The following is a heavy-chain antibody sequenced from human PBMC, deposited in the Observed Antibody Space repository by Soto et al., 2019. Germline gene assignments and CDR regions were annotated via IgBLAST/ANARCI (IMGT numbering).Heavy chain of an antibody. D-gene: IGHD3-9*01. CDR2: ISAYNGNT. J-gene: IGHJ4*02. Sequence: ASVKVSCKASGYTFTSYGTSWVRQAPGQGLEWMGWISAYNGNTNYAQKLQGRVTMTTDTSTSTAYMELRSLRSDDTAVYYCARDQGILTGYDYFDYWGQGTLVTVSS. CDR3: ARDQGILTGYDYFDY. CDR1: GYTFTSYG. V-gene: IGHV1-18*04.